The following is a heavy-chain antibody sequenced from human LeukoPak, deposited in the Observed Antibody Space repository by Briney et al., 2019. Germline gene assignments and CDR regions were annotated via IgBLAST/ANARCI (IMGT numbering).Heavy chain of an antibody. CDR2: IYSDGRT. CDR1: GFTVSNKY. J-gene: IGHJ4*02. V-gene: IGHV3-53*01. D-gene: IGHD6-19*01. CDR3: ARDRISVAATETSFDY. Sequence: GGSLRLSCAASGFTVSNKYMTWVRQAPGKGLEWVSLIYSDGRTYYADSVKGRCTISRDNSKNTLYLQMNSLRAEDTAVYYCARDRISVAATETSFDYWGQGTLVTVSS.